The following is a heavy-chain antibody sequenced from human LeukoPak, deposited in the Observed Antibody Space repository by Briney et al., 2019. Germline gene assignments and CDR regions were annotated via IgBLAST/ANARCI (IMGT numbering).Heavy chain of an antibody. D-gene: IGHD6-19*01. CDR3: ARDFVAVAGTSFLRFDY. CDR1: GFTFSSYS. CDR2: ISSSSSYI. J-gene: IGHJ4*02. Sequence: GGSLRLSCAASGFTFSSYSMNWVRQAPGKGLEWVSSISSSSSYIYYADSVKGRFTISRDNAKNSLYLQMNSLRAEDTAVYYCARDFVAVAGTSFLRFDYWGQGTLVTVSS. V-gene: IGHV3-21*01.